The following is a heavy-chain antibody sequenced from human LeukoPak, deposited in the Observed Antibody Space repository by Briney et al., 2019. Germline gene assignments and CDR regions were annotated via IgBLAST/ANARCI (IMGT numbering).Heavy chain of an antibody. CDR1: GYSFTSYW. CDR3: ASRNPTNDYGGNPAIHWYFDL. J-gene: IGHJ2*01. CDR2: IYPGDSDT. D-gene: IGHD4-23*01. Sequence: GESLKISCKSSGYSFTSYWIGWVRQMPGKGLEWMGIIYPGDSDTRYSPSFQGQVTISADKSISTAYLQWSSLKASDTAMYYCASRNPTNDYGGNPAIHWYFDLWGRGTLVTVSS. V-gene: IGHV5-51*01.